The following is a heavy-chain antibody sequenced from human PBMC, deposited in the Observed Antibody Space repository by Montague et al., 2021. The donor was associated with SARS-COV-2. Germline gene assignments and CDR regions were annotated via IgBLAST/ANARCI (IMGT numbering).Heavy chain of an antibody. Sequence: SETLSLTCSVSGGPVTNTWHYWAWIRQPPGKGLEWIGSVSYDGSTYFSPSLKSRVTLSIDTSRNQFSLKLSSATAADTAMYYCANHDRLCNHSNCHISFEFDYWGQGILVTVSP. D-gene: IGHD3-16*02. CDR3: ANHDRLCNHSNCHISFEFDY. V-gene: IGHV4-39*01. J-gene: IGHJ4*02. CDR1: GGPVTNTWHY. CDR2: VSYDGST.